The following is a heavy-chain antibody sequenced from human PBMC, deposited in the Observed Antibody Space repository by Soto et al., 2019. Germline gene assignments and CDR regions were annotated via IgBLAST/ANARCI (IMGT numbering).Heavy chain of an antibody. D-gene: IGHD1-26*01. Sequence: GGSLRLSCTASGFTFGDYAMSWFRQAPGKGLEWVGFIRSKAYGGTTEYAASVKGRFTISRDHSKSIAYLQMNSLKTEDTAVYYCTRDPGPPWEVWGNYYGMDVWGQGTTVTVSS. CDR1: GFTFGDYA. V-gene: IGHV3-49*03. J-gene: IGHJ6*02. CDR3: TRDPGPPWEVWGNYYGMDV. CDR2: IRSKAYGGTT.